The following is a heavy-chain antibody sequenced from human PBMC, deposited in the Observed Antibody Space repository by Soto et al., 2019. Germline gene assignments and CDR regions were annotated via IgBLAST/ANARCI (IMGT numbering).Heavy chain of an antibody. D-gene: IGHD2-15*01. CDR1: GFTFSTYS. CDR3: ASGPGYCSGGRCYYFDY. CDR2: ISSGSSTI. V-gene: IGHV3-48*02. J-gene: IGHJ4*02. Sequence: GGSLRLSCAASGFTFSTYSMNWVRQAPGKGLEWVSYISSGSSTIYYEDSVKGRFTISRDNAKNSLYLQMNSLRDEDTAVYYCASGPGYCSGGRCYYFDYWGQGTLVTVSS.